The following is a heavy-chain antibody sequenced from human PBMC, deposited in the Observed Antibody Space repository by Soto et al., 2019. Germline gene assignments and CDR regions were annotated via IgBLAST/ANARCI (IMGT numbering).Heavy chain of an antibody. CDR1: GYSFTSYW. Sequence: EVQLVQSGAEVKKPGESLKISCKGSGYSFTSYWIGWVRQMPGKGLEWMGIIYPGDSDTRYSPSFQGQVTISADKSISTAYLQWSSLKASDTAMYYCARRRVEIVATLVEVLGGMDVWGQGTTVTVSS. D-gene: IGHD5-12*01. V-gene: IGHV5-51*01. CDR3: ARRRVEIVATLVEVLGGMDV. CDR2: IYPGDSDT. J-gene: IGHJ6*02.